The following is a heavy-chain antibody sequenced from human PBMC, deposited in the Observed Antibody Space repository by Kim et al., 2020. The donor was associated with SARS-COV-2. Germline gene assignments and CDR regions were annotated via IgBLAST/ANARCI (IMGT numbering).Heavy chain of an antibody. D-gene: IGHD1-26*01. CDR2: ISYDGSNK. CDR1: GFTFSSYG. V-gene: IGHV3-30*18. J-gene: IGHJ4*02. CDR3: AKDGEGIVGATTDDY. Sequence: GGSLRLSCAASGFTFSSYGMHWVRQAPGKGLEWVAVISYDGSNKYYADSVKGRFTISRDNSKNTLYLQMNSLRAEDTAVYYCAKDGEGIVGATTDDYWGQGTLVTVSS.